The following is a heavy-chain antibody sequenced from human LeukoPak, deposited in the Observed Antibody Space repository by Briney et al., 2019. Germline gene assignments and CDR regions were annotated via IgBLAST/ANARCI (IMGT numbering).Heavy chain of an antibody. V-gene: IGHV1-46*01. CDR3: AREGFPPKISDFWSGLGPYYYYGMDV. D-gene: IGHD3-3*01. CDR2: INPSGGST. Sequence: ASVKVSCKASGYTFTSYYMHWVRQAPGQGLEWMGIINPSGGSTSYTQKFQGRVTMTRGTSTSTVYMELSSLGSEDTAVYYCAREGFPPKISDFWSGLGPYYYYGMDVWGQGTTVTVSS. J-gene: IGHJ6*02. CDR1: GYTFTSYY.